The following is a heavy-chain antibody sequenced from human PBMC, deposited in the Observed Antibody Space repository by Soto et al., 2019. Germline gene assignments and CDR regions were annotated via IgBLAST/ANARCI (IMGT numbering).Heavy chain of an antibody. Sequence: QVQLVESGGGVVQPGRSLRLSCAASGFTFSSYGMHWVRQAPGKGLEWVAVIWYDGSNKYYADSVKGRFNNSRDNSKNTLYLQMNSLRAEDTAVYYCSRGQFDDSSGGFDYWGQGTLVTVSS. CDR1: GFTFSSYG. CDR2: IWYDGSNK. J-gene: IGHJ4*02. D-gene: IGHD3-22*01. V-gene: IGHV3-33*01. CDR3: SRGQFDDSSGGFDY.